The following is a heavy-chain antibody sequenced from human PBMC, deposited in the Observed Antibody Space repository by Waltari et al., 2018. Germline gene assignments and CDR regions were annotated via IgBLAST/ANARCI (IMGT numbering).Heavy chain of an antibody. CDR3: ATDLWERKDGTYFDY. D-gene: IGHD1-1*01. CDR1: RFPFHNYG. V-gene: IGHV3-30*02. Sequence: QVQLVESGGGVVQPGGSLNLSCAASRFPFHNYGMHWVRPAPGKGLEWVAVIRYDGSNKYYADSVKGRFTISRDNSKNTLYLLMNSLRAEDTAVYYCATDLWERKDGTYFDYWGQGTLVTVSS. CDR2: IRYDGSNK. J-gene: IGHJ4*02.